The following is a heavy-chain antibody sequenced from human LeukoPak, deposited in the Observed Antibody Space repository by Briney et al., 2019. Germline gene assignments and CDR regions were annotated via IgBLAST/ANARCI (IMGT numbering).Heavy chain of an antibody. CDR2: INANSGGT. D-gene: IGHD4-23*01. Sequence: ASVKVSCKASGYTFTGYYMHWVRQAPGQGVEWMGWINANSGGTDYAQNFQDRVTMTRDTSISTAYMELSRLTSDDTAVYYCARDGHGGNSFDFWGQGTLVTVSS. CDR3: ARDGHGGNSFDF. V-gene: IGHV1-2*02. J-gene: IGHJ4*02. CDR1: GYTFTGYY.